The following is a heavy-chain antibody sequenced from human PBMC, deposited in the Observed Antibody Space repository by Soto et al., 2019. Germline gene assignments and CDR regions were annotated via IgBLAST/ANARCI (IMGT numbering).Heavy chain of an antibody. J-gene: IGHJ4*02. V-gene: IGHV3-30*18. CDR1: GFTFSSYG. Sequence: SLRLSCAASGFTFSSYGMHWVRQAPGKGLEWVAVISYDGSNKYYADSVKGRFTISRDNSKNTLYLQMNSLRAEDTAVYYCAKGGRGGNYYDYWGQGTLVTVSS. CDR3: AKGGRGGNYYDY. D-gene: IGHD2-15*01. CDR2: ISYDGSNK.